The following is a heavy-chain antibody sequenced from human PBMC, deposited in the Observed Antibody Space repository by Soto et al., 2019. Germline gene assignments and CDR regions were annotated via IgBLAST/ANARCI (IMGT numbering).Heavy chain of an antibody. CDR1: GGSISSGGYY. CDR3: ARDRAFAVWGHDAFDI. V-gene: IGHV4-31*03. J-gene: IGHJ3*02. D-gene: IGHD3-16*01. CDR2: IYYSGST. Sequence: TLSLTCTVSGGSISSGGYYWSWIRQHPGKGLEWIGYIYYSGSTYYNPSLKSRVTISVDTSKNQFSLKLSSVTAADTAVYYCARDRAFAVWGHDAFDIWGQGTMVTVSS.